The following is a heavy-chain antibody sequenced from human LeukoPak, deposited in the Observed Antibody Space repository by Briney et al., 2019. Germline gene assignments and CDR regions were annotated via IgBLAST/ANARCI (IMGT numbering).Heavy chain of an antibody. D-gene: IGHD2-15*01. V-gene: IGHV3-7*01. CDR3: ARDYCSGGSCPARY. Sequence: PGGSLRLSCAASGFTFSNYWMSWVRQAPGKGLEWVANVKQDGSDKYYVDSVKGRFTISRDNSKNSLYLQMNSLRAEDTAVYYCARDYCSGGSCPARYWGQGTLVTVSS. CDR1: GFTFSNYW. J-gene: IGHJ4*02. CDR2: VKQDGSDK.